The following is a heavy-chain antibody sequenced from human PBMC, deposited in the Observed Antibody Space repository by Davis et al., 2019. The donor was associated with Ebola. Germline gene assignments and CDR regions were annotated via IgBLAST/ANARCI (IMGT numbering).Heavy chain of an antibody. D-gene: IGHD3-22*01. CDR3: ARGGGYYDSSGYYYNAFDI. Sequence: GGSLRLSCAASGFTFSSYAMHWVRQAPGKGLEWVAVISYDGSNKYYADSVKGRFTISRDNSKNTLYLQMNSLRAEDTAVYYCARGGGYYDSSGYYYNAFDIWGQGTMVTVSS. CDR1: GFTFSSYA. V-gene: IGHV3-30-3*01. J-gene: IGHJ3*02. CDR2: ISYDGSNK.